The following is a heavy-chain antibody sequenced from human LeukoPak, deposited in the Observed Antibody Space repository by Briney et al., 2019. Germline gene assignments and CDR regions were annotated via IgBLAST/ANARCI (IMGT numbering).Heavy chain of an antibody. CDR2: IIPIFGTA. CDR1: GGTFSSYA. D-gene: IGHD3-9*01. Sequence: ASVKVSCKASGGTFSSYAISWVRQAPGQGLEWMGGIIPIFGTANYAQKFQGRVKITADKSTRTAYMELSSLRSGDTAVYYCARTIYTSNYDILTGYHDYWGQGTLVTVSS. CDR3: ARTIYTSNYDILTGYHDY. J-gene: IGHJ4*02. V-gene: IGHV1-69*06.